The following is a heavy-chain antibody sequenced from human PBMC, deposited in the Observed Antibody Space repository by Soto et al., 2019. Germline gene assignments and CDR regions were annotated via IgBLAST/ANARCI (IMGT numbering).Heavy chain of an antibody. CDR3: TGYSGYDTAEYFQH. Sequence: PSETLSLTCTVSGGSISSYYWSWIRQPPGKGLEWIGYIYYSGSTNYNPSLKSRVTISVDTSKNQFSLKLSSVTAADTAVYYCTGYSGYDTAEYFQHWGQGTLVTVSS. V-gene: IGHV4-59*01. D-gene: IGHD5-12*01. CDR1: GGSISSYY. J-gene: IGHJ1*01. CDR2: IYYSGST.